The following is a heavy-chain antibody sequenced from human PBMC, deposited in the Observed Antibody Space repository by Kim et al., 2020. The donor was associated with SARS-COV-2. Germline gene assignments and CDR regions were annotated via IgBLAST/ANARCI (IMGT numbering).Heavy chain of an antibody. CDR1: GFTFSSYA. Sequence: GGSLRLSCAASGFTFSSYAMSWVRQAPGKGLEWVSAISGSGGSTYYADSVKGRFTISRDNSKNTLYLQMNRLRAEDTAVYYCAKDWVVLGNNSYYYYGMDVWGQGTTVTVSS. CDR2: ISGSGGST. V-gene: IGHV3-23*01. D-gene: IGHD2-8*02. CDR3: AKDWVVLGNNSYYYYGMDV. J-gene: IGHJ6*01.